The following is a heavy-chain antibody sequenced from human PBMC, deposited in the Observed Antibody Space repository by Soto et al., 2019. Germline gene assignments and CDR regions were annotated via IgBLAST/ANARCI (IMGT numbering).Heavy chain of an antibody. CDR2: INSDGSST. CDR3: ARDPIRYFDWLSPDNYYYYYGMDV. J-gene: IGHJ6*02. Sequence: PGGSLRLSCAASGFTFSSYWMHWVRQAPGKGLVWVSRINSDGSSTSYADSVKGRFTISRDNAKNTLYLQMNSLRAEDTAVYYCARDPIRYFDWLSPDNYYYYYGMDVWGQGTTVTVSS. V-gene: IGHV3-74*01. CDR1: GFTFSSYW. D-gene: IGHD3-9*01.